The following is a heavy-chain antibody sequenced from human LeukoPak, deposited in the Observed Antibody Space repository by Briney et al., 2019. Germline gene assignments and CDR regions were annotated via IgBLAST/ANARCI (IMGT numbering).Heavy chain of an antibody. Sequence: PSETLSLTCAVSGGSIGSGNWWSWVRQPPGKGLEWIGEIYHSGSTNYNSSLKSRVTISVDKSKNQFSLKLSSVTAAGTAMYYCARGGTTVAGTFWFDPWGQGTLVTVSS. CDR2: IYHSGST. V-gene: IGHV4-4*02. CDR3: ARGGTTVAGTFWFDP. J-gene: IGHJ5*02. D-gene: IGHD6-19*01. CDR1: GGSIGSGNW.